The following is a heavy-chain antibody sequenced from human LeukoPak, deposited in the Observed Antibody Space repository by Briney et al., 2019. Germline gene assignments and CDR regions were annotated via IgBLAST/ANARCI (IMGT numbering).Heavy chain of an antibody. V-gene: IGHV4-39*01. CDR3: ERHEDSSALYYFDY. CDR1: GGSISSSSYY. J-gene: IGHJ4*02. D-gene: IGHD3-22*01. CDR2: IYYSGST. Sequence: SETLSLTCTVSGGSISSSSYYWGWIRQPPGKGLEWIGSIYYSGSTYYNPSLKSRVTISVDTSKNQFSLKLSSVTAADTAVYYCERHEDSSALYYFDYWGQGTLVTVSS.